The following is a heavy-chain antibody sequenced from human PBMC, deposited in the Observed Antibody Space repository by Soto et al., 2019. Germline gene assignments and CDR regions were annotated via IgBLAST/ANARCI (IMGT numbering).Heavy chain of an antibody. Sequence: ASVKVSCKASGYSFTTHDITWLRQAPGKGLEWVGGISTDRGDTIYPQNLQGRVTMTTDSSTSTVYMELKSLRYDDTAVYYCARDDLNRGGKYFDYWGQGTLVTVSS. D-gene: IGHD2-15*01. CDR3: ARDDLNRGGKYFDY. CDR1: GYSFTTHD. V-gene: IGHV1-18*01. J-gene: IGHJ4*02. CDR2: ISTDRGDT.